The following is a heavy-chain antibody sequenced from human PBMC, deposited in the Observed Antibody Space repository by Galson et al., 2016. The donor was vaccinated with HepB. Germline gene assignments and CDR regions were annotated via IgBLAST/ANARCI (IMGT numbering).Heavy chain of an antibody. CDR2: FRLRGGWA. D-gene: IGHD4-23*01. V-gene: IGHV1-46*01. J-gene: IGHJ3*02. Sequence: SVKVSCKASGDTFTSQYIHWVRQAPGQGLEWMGVFRLRGGWATYAQKLPGRVTMTRDTSTTTVDMELSSLTSDDTAVYYCAGEPPLMGTPSGIGAFDIWGQGTMVTVSS. CDR1: GDTFTSQY. CDR3: AGEPPLMGTPSGIGAFDI.